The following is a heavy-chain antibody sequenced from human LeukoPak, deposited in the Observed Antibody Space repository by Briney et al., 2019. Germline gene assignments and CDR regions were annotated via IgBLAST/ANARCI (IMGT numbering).Heavy chain of an antibody. D-gene: IGHD3-22*01. CDR1: GYTFSGHY. V-gene: IGHV1-2*02. CDR3: TRDGEYYYDSSGYPFIFDY. J-gene: IGHJ4*02. Sequence: ASVKVSCKASGYTFSGHYMHWVRQAPGQGLEWMGWINPKSGGTNYAQKFQGRVTMTRDTPISTAYMELSRLTSDDTAVYFCTRDGEYYYDSSGYPFIFDYWGQGTLVTVSS. CDR2: INPKSGGT.